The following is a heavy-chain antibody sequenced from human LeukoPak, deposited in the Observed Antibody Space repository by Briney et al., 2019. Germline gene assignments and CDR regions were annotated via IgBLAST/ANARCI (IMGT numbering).Heavy chain of an antibody. J-gene: IGHJ6*02. CDR3: AKDRGRSSSSGDNYYYYYGMDV. CDR1: GFTFSSYA. Sequence: GGSLRLSCAASGFTFSSYAMSWVHQAPGKGLEWVSAISGSGGSTYYADSVKGRFTISRDNSKNTLYLQMNSLRAEDTAVYYCAKDRGRSSSSGDNYYYYYGMDVWGQGTTVTVSS. D-gene: IGHD6-6*01. V-gene: IGHV3-23*01. CDR2: ISGSGGST.